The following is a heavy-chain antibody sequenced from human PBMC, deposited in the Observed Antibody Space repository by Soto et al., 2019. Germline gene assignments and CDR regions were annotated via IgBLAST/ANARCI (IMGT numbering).Heavy chain of an antibody. CDR1: GFTFRSYA. CDR3: AKEISAIVATITGFDY. V-gene: IGHV3-23*01. D-gene: IGHD5-12*01. Sequence: TGGSLSLSCTASGFTFRSYAMIWVRPAPGKGLEWVSAISGSGGSTYYADSVKGRFTISRDNSENTLYMQMNSLRAEDTAVYYCAKEISAIVATITGFDYWGPGTLVTVSS. CDR2: ISGSGGST. J-gene: IGHJ4*02.